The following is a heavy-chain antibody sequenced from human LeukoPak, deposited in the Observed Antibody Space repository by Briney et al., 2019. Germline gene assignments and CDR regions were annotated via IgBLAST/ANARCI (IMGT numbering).Heavy chain of an antibody. CDR3: AKVGDPWECLY. D-gene: IGHD1-26*01. Sequence: GGSLRLSCAASGFTFGSYAMSWVRQAPGKGLEWVSAISGSGGSTYYADSVRGRFTISRDNSKNTLYLQMNSLRAEDTAVYDCAKVGDPWECLYWGQGTLVTVSS. CDR1: GFTFGSYA. V-gene: IGHV3-23*01. J-gene: IGHJ4*02. CDR2: ISGSGGST.